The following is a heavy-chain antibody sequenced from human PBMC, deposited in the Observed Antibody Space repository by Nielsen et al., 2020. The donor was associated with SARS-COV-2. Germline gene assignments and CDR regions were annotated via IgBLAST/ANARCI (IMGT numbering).Heavy chain of an antibody. D-gene: IGHD6-19*01. Sequence: GESLKISCAASGFTFSSYGMHWVRQAPGKGLEWVAAISYDGSNKYYADSVKGRFTISRDSAKSSLYLQMNSLRAEDTAVYYCASSGWLDYWGQGTLVTVSS. CDR2: ISYDGSNK. CDR3: ASSGWLDY. V-gene: IGHV3-30*03. J-gene: IGHJ4*02. CDR1: GFTFSSYG.